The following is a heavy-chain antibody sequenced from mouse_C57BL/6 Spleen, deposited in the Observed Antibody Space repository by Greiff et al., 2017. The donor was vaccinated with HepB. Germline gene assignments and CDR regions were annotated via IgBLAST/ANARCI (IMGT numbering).Heavy chain of an antibody. CDR1: GYSITSDY. J-gene: IGHJ2*01. CDR3: ARMPITTVVAKGGYFDY. Sequence: VQLKESGPGLAKPSQTLSLTCSVTGYSITSDYWNWIRKFPGNKLEYMGYISYSGSTYYNPSLKSRISITRDTSKNQYYLQLNSVTTEDTATYYCARMPITTVVAKGGYFDYWGQGTTLTVSS. V-gene: IGHV3-8*01. CDR2: ISYSGST. D-gene: IGHD1-1*01.